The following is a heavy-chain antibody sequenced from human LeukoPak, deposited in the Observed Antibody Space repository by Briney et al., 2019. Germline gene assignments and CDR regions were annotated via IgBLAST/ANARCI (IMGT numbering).Heavy chain of an antibody. V-gene: IGHV3-74*01. CDR2: INSDGSST. Sequence: GGSLRLSCAASGFTFSSYWMHWVRQAPGKGLVWVSRINSDGSSTSYADSVKGRFTISRDNAKNTLYLQMNSLRAEDTAVYYCAKENYYDSSGYDYWGQGTLVTVSS. CDR1: GFTFSSYW. J-gene: IGHJ4*02. CDR3: AKENYYDSSGYDY. D-gene: IGHD3-22*01.